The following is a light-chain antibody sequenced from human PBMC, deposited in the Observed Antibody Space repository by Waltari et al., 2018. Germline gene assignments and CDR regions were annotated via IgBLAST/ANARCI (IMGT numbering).Light chain of an antibody. Sequence: DIVMTQSPDSLAVSLGERATINCKSSQSVLYSSNNKNYLAWYQQKPGQPPKLLIYWAFTRESGVPDRFSGSGSGTDFTLTISSLQAEDVAVYYCQQYYSTPRGTFGQGTKVEIK. V-gene: IGKV4-1*01. J-gene: IGKJ1*01. CDR2: WAF. CDR1: QSVLYSSNNKNY. CDR3: QQYYSTPRGT.